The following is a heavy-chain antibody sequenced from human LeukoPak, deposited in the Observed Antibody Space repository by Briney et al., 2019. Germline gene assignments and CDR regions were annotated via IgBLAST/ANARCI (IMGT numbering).Heavy chain of an antibody. V-gene: IGHV3-21*01. CDR2: ISSSSSYI. Sequence: GGSLRLSRAASGFTFSSYSMNWVRQAPGKGLEWGSCISSSSSYIYYADSVKGRFTISRDNAKNSLYLQMNSLRAEDTAVYYCARGGQWELQYYFDYWGQGTLVTVSS. CDR3: ARGGQWELQYYFDY. J-gene: IGHJ4*02. D-gene: IGHD1-26*01. CDR1: GFTFSSYS.